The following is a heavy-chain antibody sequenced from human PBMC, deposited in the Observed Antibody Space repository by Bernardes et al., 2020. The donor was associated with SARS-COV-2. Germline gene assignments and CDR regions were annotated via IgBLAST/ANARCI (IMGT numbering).Heavy chain of an antibody. V-gene: IGHV1-69*13. Sequence: SVKVSCKASGDTFSSYAISWVRQAPGQGLEWMGGIIPIFRIANYAQKFQGSVTITADEDANTAYMELNSLTSEETAVYYCAQMDYNYGNNYYYAMDVWGQGTTITVSS. J-gene: IGHJ6*02. D-gene: IGHD5-18*01. CDR1: GDTFSSYA. CDR2: IIPIFRIA. CDR3: AQMDYNYGNNYYYAMDV.